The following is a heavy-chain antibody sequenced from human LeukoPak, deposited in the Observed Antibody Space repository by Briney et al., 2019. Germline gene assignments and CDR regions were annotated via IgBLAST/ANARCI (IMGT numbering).Heavy chain of an antibody. Sequence: SETLSLTCAVYGGSFSGYYWSWIRQPPGKGLEWIGEINHSGSTNYNPSLKRRVTISVDTSKNQFSLKLSSVTAADTAVYYCARETSQKGAHYMDVWGKGTTLTISS. D-gene: IGHD3-16*01. CDR3: ARETSQKGAHYMDV. CDR2: INHSGST. J-gene: IGHJ6*03. CDR1: GGSFSGYY. V-gene: IGHV4-34*01.